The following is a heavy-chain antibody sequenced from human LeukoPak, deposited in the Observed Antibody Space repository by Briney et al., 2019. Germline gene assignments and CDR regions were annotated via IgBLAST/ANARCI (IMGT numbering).Heavy chain of an antibody. V-gene: IGHV4-30-2*01. D-gene: IGHD3-3*01. CDR2: IYHSGST. CDR3: ARRDRQGRFFGVVSDDAFDI. J-gene: IGHJ3*02. Sequence: SETLSLTCAVSGGSISSGGYYWSWIRQPPGKGLEWIGYIYHSGSTYYNPSLKSRVTISVGRSKNQFSLNLSSVTAADTAVYYCARRDRQGRFFGVVSDDAFDIWGQGTMVTVSS. CDR1: GGSISSGGYY.